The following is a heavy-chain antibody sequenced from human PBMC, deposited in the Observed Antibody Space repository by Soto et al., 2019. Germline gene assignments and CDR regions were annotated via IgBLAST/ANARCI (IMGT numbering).Heavy chain of an antibody. CDR2: VSAYNGDT. J-gene: IGHJ4*02. CDR1: GYTFINHG. CDR3: ARDPSNSSGYYQFFDF. Sequence: QVLLVQSGTEVKKPGASVKVSCKASGYTFINHGISWVRQAPGQGLEWVGWVSAYNGDTKYAQKFQGRVTMTTDTPTTTAYMELRSLRSDDTAVYYCARDPSNSSGYYQFFDFWGQGTLVTVSS. D-gene: IGHD3-22*01. V-gene: IGHV1-18*01.